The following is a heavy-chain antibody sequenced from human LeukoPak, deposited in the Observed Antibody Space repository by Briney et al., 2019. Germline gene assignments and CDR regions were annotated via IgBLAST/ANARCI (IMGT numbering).Heavy chain of an antibody. CDR3: ATVSWSRFRGSYYSRTFDY. D-gene: IGHD1-26*01. CDR1: GYTLTELS. V-gene: IGHV1-24*01. J-gene: IGHJ4*02. CDR2: FDPEDGET. Sequence: GASVKVSFKVSGYTLTELSMHWVRQAPGQGLEWMGGFDPEDGETIYAQKFQGRVTMTEVTSTDTAYMELSSLRSEDTAVYYCATVSWSRFRGSYYSRTFDYWGQGTLVTVSS.